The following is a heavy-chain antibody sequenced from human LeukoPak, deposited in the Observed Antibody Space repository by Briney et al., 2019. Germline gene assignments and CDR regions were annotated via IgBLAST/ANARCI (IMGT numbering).Heavy chain of an antibody. CDR2: IYYSGGT. D-gene: IGHD3-22*01. CDR3: ARRWLKGAFDI. J-gene: IGHJ3*02. CDR1: GGSISSYY. Sequence: SETLSLTCTVSGGSISSYYWSWIRQPPGKGLEWIGYIYYSGGTNYNPSLKSRVTISVDTSKNQFSLKLSSVAAADTAVYYCARRWLKGAFDIWGQGTMVTVSS. V-gene: IGHV4-59*08.